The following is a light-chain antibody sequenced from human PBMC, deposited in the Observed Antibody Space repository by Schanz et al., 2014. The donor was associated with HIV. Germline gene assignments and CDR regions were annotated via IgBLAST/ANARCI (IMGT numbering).Light chain of an antibody. CDR1: RSNIGAGYD. CDR3: AVWDDSLNLL. J-gene: IGLJ2*01. V-gene: IGLV1-40*01. Sequence: QSVLTQPPSVSGAPGQRVTISCTGSRSNIGAGYDVHWYQQLPGTAPKLLIYGNSNRPSGVPDRFSGSKSGTSASLAISGLQPEDEADYYCAVWDDSLNLLFGGGTKLTVL. CDR2: GNS.